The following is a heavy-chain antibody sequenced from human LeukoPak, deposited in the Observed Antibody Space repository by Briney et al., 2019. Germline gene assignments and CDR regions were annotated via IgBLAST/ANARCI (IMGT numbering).Heavy chain of an antibody. CDR3: ACRYCSGGSCYSWFDP. Sequence: SETLSLTCTVSGGSISSSSYYWGWIRQPPGKGLEWIGSIYYSGSTYYNPSLKSRVTISVDTSKNQFSLKLSSVTAADTAVYYCACRYCSGGSCYSWFDPWGQGTLVTVSS. CDR1: GGSISSSSYY. J-gene: IGHJ5*02. CDR2: IYYSGST. D-gene: IGHD2-15*01. V-gene: IGHV4-39*07.